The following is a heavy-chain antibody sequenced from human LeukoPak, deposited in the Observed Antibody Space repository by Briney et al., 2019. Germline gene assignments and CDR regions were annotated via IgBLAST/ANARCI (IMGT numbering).Heavy chain of an antibody. J-gene: IGHJ4*02. V-gene: IGHV4-34*01. CDR3: ARGTLSSTWYRGSYRPFDY. D-gene: IGHD1-26*01. CDR1: GGSFSGYY. Sequence: SETLSLTCAVYGGSFSGYYWSWIRQPPVKVLEWIGEINHSGSTNYNPSLKSRVTISVDTSKNQFSLKLSSVAAADTAVYYCARGTLSSTWYRGSYRPFDYWGQGTLVTVSS. CDR2: INHSGST.